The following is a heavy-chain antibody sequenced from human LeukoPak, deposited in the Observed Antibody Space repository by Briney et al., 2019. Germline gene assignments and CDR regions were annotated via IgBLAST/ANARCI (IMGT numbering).Heavy chain of an antibody. Sequence: GASVKVSCKASRYTFTGYYIHWVRQAPGRGLEWMGWSNPSSGGTNYAQKFQGRVTMTRDTSISTANMELSRLRSDDTAVYYCARNYKRITIFGVVIKPTYYFGYWGQGTLVTVFS. CDR1: RYTFTGYY. CDR2: SNPSSGGT. J-gene: IGHJ4*02. V-gene: IGHV1-2*02. D-gene: IGHD3-3*01. CDR3: ARNYKRITIFGVVIKPTYYFGY.